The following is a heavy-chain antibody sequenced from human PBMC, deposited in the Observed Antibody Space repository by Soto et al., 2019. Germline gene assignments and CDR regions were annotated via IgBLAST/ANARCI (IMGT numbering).Heavy chain of an antibody. Sequence: EVQLVQSGGGLVQPGGSLRLSCAVSGFTFSNYWMTWVRQAPGKGLEWVANINQDGSEKYYVDSVEARFIISRDNAENSLYLQMNNLRADDTAVYYCARDGGACPNWGQGTLVTVSS. CDR2: INQDGSEK. CDR1: GFTFSNYW. J-gene: IGHJ4*02. CDR3: ARDGGACPN. V-gene: IGHV3-7*01. D-gene: IGHD4-17*01.